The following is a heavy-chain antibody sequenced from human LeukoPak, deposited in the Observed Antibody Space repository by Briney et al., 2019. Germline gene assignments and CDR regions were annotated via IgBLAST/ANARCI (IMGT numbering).Heavy chain of an antibody. J-gene: IGHJ4*02. Sequence: GGSLRLSCAGSGFIFSDYYMTWIRQAPGKGLEWVSYISSTSSYTNYADSVKGRFTISRDNAENSLYLQMNSLRAEDTAVYYCARLSGSYCFDYWGQGTLVTVSS. CDR1: GFIFSDYY. CDR3: ARLSGSYCFDY. D-gene: IGHD1-26*01. V-gene: IGHV3-11*03. CDR2: ISSTSSYT.